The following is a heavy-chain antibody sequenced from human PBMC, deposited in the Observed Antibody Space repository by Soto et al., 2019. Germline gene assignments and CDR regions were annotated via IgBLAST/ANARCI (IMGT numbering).Heavy chain of an antibody. D-gene: IGHD3-22*01. CDR3: ARTAKRGNRMDSSAYNDRFEY. J-gene: IGHJ4*02. V-gene: IGHV2-70*01. CDR1: VFSLSTSPIC. CDR2: MDWDDDK. Sequence: SGATLVNPTHTLTLTSTFSVFSLSTSPICLRLIRQPPGDALEVVALMDWDDDKYYSASVNTMLTTSKDTSKNQVVLTMTSMDPLETATYYCARTAKRGNRMDSSAYNDRFEYWGKGHMVNVSS.